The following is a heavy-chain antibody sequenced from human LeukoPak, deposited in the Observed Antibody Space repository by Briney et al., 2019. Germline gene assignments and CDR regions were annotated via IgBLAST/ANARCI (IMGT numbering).Heavy chain of an antibody. CDR1: GGSINSGNYY. J-gene: IGHJ4*02. CDR3: ARKLYGSGGYPMDY. CDR2: ISYSGSR. D-gene: IGHD3-10*01. Sequence: SETLSLTCTVSGGSINSGNYYWSWIRQHPGKGLEWIGYISYSGSRYYNPPLKSRVTISIDMSKNQFSLKLSSVTAADTAVYYCARKLYGSGGYPMDYWGQGTLVTVSS. V-gene: IGHV4-31*03.